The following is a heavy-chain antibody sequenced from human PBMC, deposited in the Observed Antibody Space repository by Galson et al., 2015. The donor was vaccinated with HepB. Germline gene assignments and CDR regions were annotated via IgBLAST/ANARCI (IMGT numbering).Heavy chain of an antibody. CDR1: GYTFTSYA. CDR3: AREREGSYYNIAYYYYGMDV. Sequence: SVKVSCKASGYTFTSYAMNWVRQAPGQGLEWMGWINTNTGNPTYAQGFTGRFVFSLDTSVSTAYLQISSLKAEDTAVYYCAREREGSYYNIAYYYYGMDVWGQGTTVTVSS. J-gene: IGHJ6*02. V-gene: IGHV7-4-1*02. CDR2: INTNTGNP. D-gene: IGHD3-10*01.